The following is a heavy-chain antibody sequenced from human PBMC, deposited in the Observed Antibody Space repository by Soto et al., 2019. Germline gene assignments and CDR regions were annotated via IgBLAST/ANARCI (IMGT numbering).Heavy chain of an antibody. D-gene: IGHD3-22*01. V-gene: IGHV1-69*01. Sequence: QVQLVQSGAEVKKPGSSVKVSCKASGGTFSSYAIIWVRQAPGQGLEWMGGIIPIFGTANYAQKFQGRVTITADESTSTAYMELSSLRSEDTAVYYCARDDPPNYYDSSGYYRSDYWGQGTLVTVSS. CDR1: GGTFSSYA. CDR3: ARDDPPNYYDSSGYYRSDY. J-gene: IGHJ4*02. CDR2: IIPIFGTA.